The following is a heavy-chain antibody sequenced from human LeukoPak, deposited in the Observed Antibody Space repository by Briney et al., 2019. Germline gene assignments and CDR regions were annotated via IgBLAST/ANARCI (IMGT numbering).Heavy chain of an antibody. J-gene: IGHJ6*02. Sequence: PSETLSLTCTVYGGSISRYYWSWIRQPPGKGLEWIRYIYYSGSTNYNPSLKSRVTISVDTSKHQFSLKLSSVTAADTAVYYCARLNYEELYYYGMDVWGQGTTVTVSS. CDR2: IYYSGST. CDR1: GGSISRYY. CDR3: ARLNYEELYYYGMDV. D-gene: IGHD4-11*01. V-gene: IGHV4-59*01.